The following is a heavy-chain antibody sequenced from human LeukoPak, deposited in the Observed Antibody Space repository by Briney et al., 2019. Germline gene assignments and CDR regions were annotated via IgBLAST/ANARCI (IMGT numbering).Heavy chain of an antibody. V-gene: IGHV1-24*01. Sequence: ASVKVSCKVSGYTLTELSMHWVRQAPGKGLEWMGGFDPEDGETIYAQKFQGRVTMTEDTSTDTAYMELSSLRSEDTAVYYCATGLYGSGSYYNVPAFDIWGQATMVTVSS. CDR2: FDPEDGET. D-gene: IGHD3-10*01. J-gene: IGHJ3*02. CDR3: ATGLYGSGSYYNVPAFDI. CDR1: GYTLTELS.